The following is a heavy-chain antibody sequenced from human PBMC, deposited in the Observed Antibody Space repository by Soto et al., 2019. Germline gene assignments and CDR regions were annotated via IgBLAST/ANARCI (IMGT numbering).Heavy chain of an antibody. J-gene: IGHJ6*02. V-gene: IGHV1-18*01. CDR3: ALQGGGYTTEYYYYGMDV. Sequence: ASVKVSCKASGYTFTSYGISWVLQAPGQGLEWMGWISAYNGNTNYAQKLQGRVTMTTDTSMSTAYMELRSLRSDDTAVYYCALQGGGYTTEYYYYGMDVWGQGTTVTVSS. D-gene: IGHD1-26*01. CDR2: ISAYNGNT. CDR1: GYTFTSYG.